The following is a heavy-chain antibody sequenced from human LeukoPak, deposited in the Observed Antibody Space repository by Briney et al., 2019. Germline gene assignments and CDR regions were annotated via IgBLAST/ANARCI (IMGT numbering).Heavy chain of an antibody. CDR3: AKQFLTAVNTWPNIGFGS. CDR2: ISGSGRGT. CDR1: GFTFSSYA. Sequence: LGGSLRLSCAASGFTFSSYAMSWVRPAPGKGLEWVSTISGSGRGTFHADSVRGRFTISRDNSKTTVFLQMNSLRPEDSTLYYCAKQFLTAVNTWPNIGFGSWGQGTPVIVSA. D-gene: IGHD4-17*01. J-gene: IGHJ4*02. V-gene: IGHV3-23*01.